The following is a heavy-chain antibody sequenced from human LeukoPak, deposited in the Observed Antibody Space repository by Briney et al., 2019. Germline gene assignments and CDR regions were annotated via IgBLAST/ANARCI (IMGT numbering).Heavy chain of an antibody. D-gene: IGHD6-6*01. CDR2: ISGSGGST. V-gene: IGHV3-23*01. Sequence: GGSLRLSCAVSRVTFSYTMHWVRQAPGKGLEWVSAISGSGGSTYYADSVKGRFTISRDNSKNTLYLQMNSLRAEDTAVYYCAKISSIAARPDGFDYWGQGTLVTVSS. J-gene: IGHJ4*02. CDR3: AKISSIAARPDGFDY. CDR1: RVTFSYT.